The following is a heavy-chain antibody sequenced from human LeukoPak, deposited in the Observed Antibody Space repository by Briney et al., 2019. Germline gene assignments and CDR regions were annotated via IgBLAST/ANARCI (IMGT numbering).Heavy chain of an antibody. D-gene: IGHD3-10*01. V-gene: IGHV4-34*01. CDR3: AKVGYGSGSYYNLTPHFDY. CDR2: INHSGST. CDR1: GGSFSGYY. J-gene: IGHJ4*02. Sequence: KPSETLSLTCAVYGGSFSGYYWSWIRQPPGKGLEWIGEINHSGSTNYNPSLKSRVTISVDTSKNQFSLKLSSVTAADTAVYYCAKVGYGSGSYYNLTPHFDYWGQGTLVTVSS.